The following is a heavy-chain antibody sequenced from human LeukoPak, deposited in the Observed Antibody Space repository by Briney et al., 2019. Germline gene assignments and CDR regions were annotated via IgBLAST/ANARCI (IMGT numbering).Heavy chain of an antibody. J-gene: IGHJ4*02. V-gene: IGHV4-4*07. Sequence: PSETLSLTCTVSGGSISDYYWMWMGQPAGKELQGIGRIPVTDSTNYNPSLTSRATMSVDTFKDQFSLNLRSLSAAATAVYYCARLRRASSGWYADDSWGQGTLVIVSS. CDR2: IPVTDST. CDR3: ARLRRASSGWYADDS. CDR1: GGSISDYY. D-gene: IGHD6-19*01.